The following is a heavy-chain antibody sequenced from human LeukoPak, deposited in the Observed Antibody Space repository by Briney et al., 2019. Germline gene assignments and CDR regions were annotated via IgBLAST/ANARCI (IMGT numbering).Heavy chain of an antibody. CDR2: IYYSGST. Sequence: SETLSLTCTVSGGSISSSSYYWGWIRQPPGKGLEWIGSIYYSGSTYYNPSLKSRVTISVDTSKNQFSLKLSSVTAADTAVYYCASLTARHNYYYYYMDVWGKGTTVTVSS. J-gene: IGHJ6*03. D-gene: IGHD6-6*01. V-gene: IGHV4-39*07. CDR1: GGSISSSSYY. CDR3: ASLTARHNYYYYYMDV.